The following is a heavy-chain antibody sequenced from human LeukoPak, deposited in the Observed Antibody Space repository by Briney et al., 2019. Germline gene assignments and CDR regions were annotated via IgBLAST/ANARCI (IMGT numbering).Heavy chain of an antibody. J-gene: IGHJ4*02. CDR2: ISGSGGST. CDR3: AKDTYGSGSPDY. D-gene: IGHD3-10*01. CDR1: GFTFSCYA. V-gene: IGHV3-23*01. Sequence: GGSLRLSCAASGFTFSCYAMSWLRQAPGKGLKWVSAISGSGGSTYYADPMKGRITIPRDNSKNTLYLQMSSARAEDTSLYYCAKDTYGSGSPDYWEQGTLVTVSS.